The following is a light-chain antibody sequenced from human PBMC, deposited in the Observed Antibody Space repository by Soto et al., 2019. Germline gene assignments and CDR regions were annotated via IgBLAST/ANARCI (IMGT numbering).Light chain of an antibody. J-gene: IGKJ4*01. CDR1: QSLVYSDGNTY. CDR2: KVS. V-gene: IGKV2-30*01. Sequence: DVVMTQSPLSLPVTLGQPASISCRSSQSLVYSDGNTYLNWFHQRPGQSPRRLIYKVSNRDSGVPERFSGSGSCTDFTLKISRVEAEDVGVYYCMQGTYWPRLTFGGGTKVEIK. CDR3: MQGTYWPRLT.